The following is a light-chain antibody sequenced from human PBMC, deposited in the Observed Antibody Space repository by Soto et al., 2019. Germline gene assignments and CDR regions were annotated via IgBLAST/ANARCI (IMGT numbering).Light chain of an antibody. CDR1: QSVSSY. J-gene: IGKJ1*01. V-gene: IGKV3-11*01. CDR3: QQYGLLPPCT. CDR2: DAS. Sequence: EIVLTQSPGTLSLPPGERATLSCRASQSVSSYLAWYQQKPGQAPRLLIYDASNRATGIPARFSGSGSGTDFTLNISRLEPGDFAVYYCQQYGLLPPCTFGQGTKVDIK.